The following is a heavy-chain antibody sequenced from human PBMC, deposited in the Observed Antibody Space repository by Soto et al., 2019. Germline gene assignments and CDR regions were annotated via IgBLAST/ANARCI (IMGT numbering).Heavy chain of an antibody. D-gene: IGHD2-15*01. V-gene: IGHV1-2*04. Sequence: QVQLVQSGAEVKKPGASVKVSCKASGYTFTGYYMHWVRQAPGQGLEWMGWINPNSGGTNYAQKFQGWVTMTRDTSISTAYMGLSRLRSDDTAVYYCARDRGSTPPSGGYCSGGSCYSKRHYYYYYMDVWGKGTTVTVSS. CDR1: GYTFTGYY. J-gene: IGHJ6*03. CDR3: ARDRGSTPPSGGYCSGGSCYSKRHYYYYYMDV. CDR2: INPNSGGT.